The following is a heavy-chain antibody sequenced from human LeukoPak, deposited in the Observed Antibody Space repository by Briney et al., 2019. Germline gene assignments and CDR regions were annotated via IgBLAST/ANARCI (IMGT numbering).Heavy chain of an antibody. CDR1: GYTLTELS. V-gene: IGHV1-24*01. CDR3: AITIFGVVIPGYYGMDA. Sequence: ASVKVSCKVSGYTLTELSMHWVRQAPGKGLEWMGGFDPEDGETIYAQKFQGRVTMTEDTSTDTAYMELSSLRSEDTAVYYCAITIFGVVIPGYYGMDAWGQGTTVTVSS. CDR2: FDPEDGET. J-gene: IGHJ6*02. D-gene: IGHD3-3*01.